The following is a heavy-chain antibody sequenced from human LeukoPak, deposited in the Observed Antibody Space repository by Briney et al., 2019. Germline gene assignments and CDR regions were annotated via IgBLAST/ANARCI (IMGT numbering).Heavy chain of an antibody. J-gene: IGHJ4*02. CDR3: ARVRPRSGSYVDY. V-gene: IGHV1-8*01. CDR2: MNPNNGNT. CDR1: GYTFTSYD. Sequence: ASVEVSCKASGYTFTSYDINWVRQATGQGLEWMGWMNPNNGNTGYAQKFQGRVTMTRNTSISTAYMELSSLRSEDTAVYYCARVRPRSGSYVDYWGQGTLVTVSS. D-gene: IGHD1-26*01.